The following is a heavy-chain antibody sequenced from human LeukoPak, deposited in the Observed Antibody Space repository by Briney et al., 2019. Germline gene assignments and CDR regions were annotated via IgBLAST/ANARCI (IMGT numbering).Heavy chain of an antibody. V-gene: IGHV3-15*01. J-gene: IGHJ4*02. CDR3: TTVLHCSGGSCYDY. Sequence: GGSLRLSCAAPGFTFSNAWMSWVRQAPGKGLEWVGRIKSKTDGGTTDYAAPVKGRFTISRDDSKNTLYLQMNSLKTEDTAVYYCTTVLHCSGGSCYDYWGQGTLVTVSS. CDR2: IKSKTDGGTT. CDR1: GFTFSNAW. D-gene: IGHD2-15*01.